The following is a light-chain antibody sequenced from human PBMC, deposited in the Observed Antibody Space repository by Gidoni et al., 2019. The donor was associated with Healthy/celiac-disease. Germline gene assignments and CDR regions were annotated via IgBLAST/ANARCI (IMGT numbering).Light chain of an antibody. Sequence: EIVMTQSPATLSVSPGERATLSWRASQSVSSNLAWYQPKPGQAPRLLIYGASTRATGIPAMFSGSGSGTEFTLTISSLQSEDFAVYYFQQYNNWPPITFGQGTRLEIK. CDR1: QSVSSN. J-gene: IGKJ5*01. CDR2: GAS. CDR3: QQYNNWPPIT. V-gene: IGKV3-15*01.